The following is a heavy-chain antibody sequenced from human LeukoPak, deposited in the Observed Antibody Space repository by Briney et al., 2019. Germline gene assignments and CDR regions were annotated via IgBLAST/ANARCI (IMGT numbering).Heavy chain of an antibody. V-gene: IGHV4-39*07. J-gene: IGHJ5*02. Sequence: SATLSLTCTVSSGSISTSNYYWGWVRQPPGKALEWIGNIFYTGSTYYSPSLKSRVTISLDTSRNQFSLKLSSVTAADTAVYYCARDTYGSGSYSGWFDPWGQGTLVTVSS. D-gene: IGHD3-10*01. CDR1: SGSISTSNYY. CDR3: ARDTYGSGSYSGWFDP. CDR2: IFYTGST.